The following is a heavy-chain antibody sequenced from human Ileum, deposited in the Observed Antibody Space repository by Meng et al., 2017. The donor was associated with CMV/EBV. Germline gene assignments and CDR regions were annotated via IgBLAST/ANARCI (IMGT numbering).Heavy chain of an antibody. CDR1: GCTGMNAW. CDR3: DVWIACQGY. Sequence: LSCSASGCTGMNAWMPWVRQAPGKGLECVGRIKSKTDGATTDYGAPVKGRFTISRDDSKNTLYLEMNSLETEDTGVYYCDVWIACQGYWGQGSLVTVSS. V-gene: IGHV3-15*01. D-gene: IGHD3-16*01. J-gene: IGHJ4*02. CDR2: IKSKTDGATT.